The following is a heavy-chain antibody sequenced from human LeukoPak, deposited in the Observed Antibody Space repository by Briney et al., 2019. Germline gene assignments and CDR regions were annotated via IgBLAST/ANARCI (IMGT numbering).Heavy chain of an antibody. CDR1: GFSFNTYW. V-gene: IGHV3-7*01. J-gene: IGHJ4*02. CDR3: AGDTRGGYFDL. Sequence: GGSLRLSCAASGFSFNTYWMSWARQAPGKGLEWLANIKEDGTRDYYVESVKGRFTISKDNAKTSLYLQLNSLRAEDTAVYYCAGDTRGGYFDLWGQGTLVTVSS. CDR2: IKEDGTRD.